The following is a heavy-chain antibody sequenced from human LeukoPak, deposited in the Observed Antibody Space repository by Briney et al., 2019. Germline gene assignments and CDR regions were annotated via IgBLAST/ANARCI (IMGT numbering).Heavy chain of an antibody. CDR3: ARGFCTSTSSYGSY. J-gene: IGHJ4*02. CDR2: ISSSSSSI. D-gene: IGHD2-2*01. CDR1: GFTFRSYT. Sequence: GGSLRLSCAASGFTFRSYTMNWVRQAPGKGLEWVSSISSSSSSIYYADSVKGRFTISRDNAKKSLYLQMNSLRAEDTAMYYCARGFCTSTSSYGSYWGQGTLVTVSS. V-gene: IGHV3-21*01.